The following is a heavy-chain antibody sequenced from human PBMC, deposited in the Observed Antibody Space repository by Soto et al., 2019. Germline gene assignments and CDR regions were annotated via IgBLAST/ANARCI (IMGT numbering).Heavy chain of an antibody. D-gene: IGHD3-3*01. CDR2: ISSSGSTI. CDR1: GFTFSSYE. J-gene: IGHJ4*02. Sequence: PGGSLRLSCAASGFTFSSYEMNWVRQAPGKGLEWVSYISSSGSTIYYADSVKGRFTISRDNAKNSLYLQMNSLRAEDTAVYYCASSPRPIFGVVTDYWGQGTLVTVSS. CDR3: ASSPRPIFGVVTDY. V-gene: IGHV3-48*03.